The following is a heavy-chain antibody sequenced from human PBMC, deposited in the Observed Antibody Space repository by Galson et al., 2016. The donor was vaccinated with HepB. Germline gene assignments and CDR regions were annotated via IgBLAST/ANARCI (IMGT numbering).Heavy chain of an antibody. CDR2: IYFTGST. CDR3: ARDGGRQPTPVVTPGFFDF. CDR1: GGSISIGGHY. Sequence: TLSLTCTVSGGSISIGGHYYSWIRHLPGKGLEWIGYIYFTGSTYYNPSLKSRVSISVDTFNDQFSLRLSSVTAADTAVYYCARDGGRQPTPVVTPGFFDFWGQGALVTVSS. D-gene: IGHD4-23*01. V-gene: IGHV4-31*03. J-gene: IGHJ4*02.